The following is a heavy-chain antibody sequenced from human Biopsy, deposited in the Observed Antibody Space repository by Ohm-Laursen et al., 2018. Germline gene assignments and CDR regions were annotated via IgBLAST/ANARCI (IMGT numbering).Heavy chain of an antibody. J-gene: IGHJ6*02. CDR1: GGSISSGGSY. D-gene: IGHD4-11*01. CDR2: IYYSVTT. CDR3: ARDSGILNYGNFKYYHYYGMDV. V-gene: IGHV4-61*08. Sequence: GTLSLTCTVSGGSISSGGSYWSWIRQRLGKGPEWLGHIYYSVTTNHNPSLQSRVSISVDTSRNQVSLTLSSVTAADTAVYYCARDSGILNYGNFKYYHYYGMDVWGQGTKVTVSS.